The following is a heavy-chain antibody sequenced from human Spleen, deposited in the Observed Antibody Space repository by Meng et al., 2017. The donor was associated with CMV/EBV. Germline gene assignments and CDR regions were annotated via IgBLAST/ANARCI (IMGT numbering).Heavy chain of an antibody. Sequence: SVKVSCKASGYTFTDYYIHWVRQAPGQGLEWMGWVNPKTAGTNYAQKFQGKVTVTRDTSISTTYLDLTRLTSDDTAMYYCVSGDQTDYWGQGTLVTVSS. CDR1: GYTFTDYY. V-gene: IGHV1-2*02. CDR2: VNPKTAGT. CDR3: VSGDQTDY. D-gene: IGHD1-26*01. J-gene: IGHJ4*02.